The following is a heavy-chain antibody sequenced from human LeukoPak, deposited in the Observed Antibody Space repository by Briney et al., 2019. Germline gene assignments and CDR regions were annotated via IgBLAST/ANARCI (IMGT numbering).Heavy chain of an antibody. Sequence: GGSLRLSCEASGFTFRDYWMTWVRQAPGKGLEWVANVKQDGTEKFYVDSVKGRFTISRDNGKNSLYLQMNSLRVEDTAMYYCARAGGTSWADYWGQGTLVTVSS. V-gene: IGHV3-7*01. D-gene: IGHD6-13*01. CDR1: GFTFRDYW. J-gene: IGHJ4*02. CDR2: VKQDGTEK. CDR3: ARAGGTSWADY.